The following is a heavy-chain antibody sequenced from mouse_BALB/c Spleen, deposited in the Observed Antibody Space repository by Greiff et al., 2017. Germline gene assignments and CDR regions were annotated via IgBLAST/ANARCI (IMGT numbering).Heavy chain of an antibody. Sequence: EVQLVESGGGLVQPGGSMKLSCVASGFTFSNYWMNWVRQSPEKGLEWVAEIRLKSNNYATHYAESVKGRFTISRDDSKSSVYLQMNNLRAEDTGIYYCTRRDGYYSFAYWGQGTLVTVSA. CDR2: IRLKSNNYAT. CDR1: GFTFSNYW. V-gene: IGHV6-6*02. D-gene: IGHD2-3*01. CDR3: TRRDGYYSFAY. J-gene: IGHJ3*01.